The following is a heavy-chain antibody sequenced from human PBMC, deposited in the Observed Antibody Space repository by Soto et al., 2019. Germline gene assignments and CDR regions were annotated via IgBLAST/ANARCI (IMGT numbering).Heavy chain of an antibody. D-gene: IGHD6-19*01. Sequence: EVQLLESGGGLVQPGGSLRLSCAVSGFIFSNYPMSWVRQAPGKGLEWVSSVSPSGSNTYYGDSVKGRFTMSRDNSENRLHQQMNSLRAEDTAVYFCARRDSSGWYSLDYWGQGTLVTVSS. J-gene: IGHJ4*02. CDR1: GFIFSNYP. CDR3: ARRDSSGWYSLDY. V-gene: IGHV3-23*01. CDR2: VSPSGSNT.